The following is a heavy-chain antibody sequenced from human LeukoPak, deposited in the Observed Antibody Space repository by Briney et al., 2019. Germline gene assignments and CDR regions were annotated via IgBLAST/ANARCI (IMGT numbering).Heavy chain of an antibody. Sequence: GGSLRLSCAASAFSFSNYNMNWVRQAPGKGLEWVSAISGSGGSTYYADSVKGRFTISRDNSKNTLYLQMNSLRAEDTAVYYCATLLRYFDWLERGLFDYWGQGTLVTVSS. D-gene: IGHD3-9*01. CDR3: ATLLRYFDWLERGLFDY. CDR1: AFSFSNYN. CDR2: ISGSGGST. J-gene: IGHJ4*02. V-gene: IGHV3-23*01.